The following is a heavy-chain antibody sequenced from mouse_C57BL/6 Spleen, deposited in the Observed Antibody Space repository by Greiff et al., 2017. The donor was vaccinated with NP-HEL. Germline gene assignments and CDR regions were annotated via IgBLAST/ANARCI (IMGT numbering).Heavy chain of an antibody. J-gene: IGHJ3*01. CDR1: GYTFTNYW. CDR2: IYPGGGYT. V-gene: IGHV1-63*01. D-gene: IGHD2-2*01. CDR3: AYGYDGPWFAY. Sequence: VHLVESGAELVRPGTSVKMSCKASGYTFTNYWIGWAKQRPGHGLEWIGDIYPGGGYTNYNEKFKGKATLTADKSSSTAYMQFSSLTSEDSAIYYCAYGYDGPWFAYWGQGTLVTVSA.